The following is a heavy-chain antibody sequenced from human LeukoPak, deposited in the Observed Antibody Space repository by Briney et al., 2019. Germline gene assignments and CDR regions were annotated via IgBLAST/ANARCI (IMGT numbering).Heavy chain of an antibody. V-gene: IGHV1-2*02. CDR2: INPNSGGT. CDR3: ARALKRIAARLDAFDI. J-gene: IGHJ3*02. Sequence: GASVKVSCKASGYTFTGNYMHWVRQAPGQGLEWMGWINPNSGGTNYAQKFQGRVTMTRDTSISTAYMELSRLRSDDTAVYYCARALKRIAARLDAFDIWGQGTMVTVSS. CDR1: GYTFTGNY. D-gene: IGHD6-6*01.